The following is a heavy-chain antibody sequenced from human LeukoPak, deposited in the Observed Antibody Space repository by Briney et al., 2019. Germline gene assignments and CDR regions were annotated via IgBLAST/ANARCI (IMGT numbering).Heavy chain of an antibody. D-gene: IGHD3-3*01. V-gene: IGHV1-46*04. Sequence: ASVKVSCKASGYTFTAYHMHWVRQTPGQGLEWMGVINPISGDTSYAPKLQARATLSSDMSTSTVYMELSSLRSEDTAVYYCARAATSFGVTFPASWGQGTLVTVSP. CDR2: INPISGDT. CDR1: GYTFTAYH. J-gene: IGHJ5*02. CDR3: ARAATSFGVTFPAS.